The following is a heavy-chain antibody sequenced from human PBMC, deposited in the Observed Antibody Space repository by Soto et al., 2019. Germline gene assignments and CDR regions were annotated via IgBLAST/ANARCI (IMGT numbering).Heavy chain of an antibody. CDR2: IYGGGST. Sequence: PGGSLRLSCAASGLTVSDNYMSWVRQAPGKGLEWVSVIYGGGSTYYADPVKGRFTISKDSSKSTLYLQMNSLSAEDTAVYFCAREAGPLDYWGQGTLVTVSS. CDR1: GLTVSDNY. V-gene: IGHV3-53*01. J-gene: IGHJ4*01. CDR3: AREAGPLDY.